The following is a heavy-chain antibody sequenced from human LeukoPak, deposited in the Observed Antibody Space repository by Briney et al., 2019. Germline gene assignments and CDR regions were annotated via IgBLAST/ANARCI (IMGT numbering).Heavy chain of an antibody. V-gene: IGHV4-4*07. J-gene: IGHJ4*02. CDR3: AGGAGPFES. CDR1: GGSISDDY. Sequence: SETLSLTCTVSGGSISDDYWSWIRQPAGKGPEWVARIYNSETATYNPSLKSRVTMSVDTSKNLLSLTLRSVTAADTAVYYWAGGAGPFESWGQGTLVTVSS. D-gene: IGHD6-19*01. CDR2: IYNSETA.